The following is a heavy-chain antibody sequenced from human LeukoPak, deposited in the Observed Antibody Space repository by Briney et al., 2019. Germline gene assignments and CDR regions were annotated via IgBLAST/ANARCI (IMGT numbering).Heavy chain of an antibody. D-gene: IGHD2-2*01. CDR2: ISAYNGNT. Sequence: ASVTVSFKASGYTFTSYGISWVRQAPGQGLEWMGWISAYNGNTNNAQKLQGRVIMTTDTSTSTAYMELRSLRSDDTAVYYCAGEGRVPAAKPCDYWGQGTLVTVSS. CDR3: AGEGRVPAAKPCDY. CDR1: GYTFTSYG. V-gene: IGHV1-18*01. J-gene: IGHJ4*02.